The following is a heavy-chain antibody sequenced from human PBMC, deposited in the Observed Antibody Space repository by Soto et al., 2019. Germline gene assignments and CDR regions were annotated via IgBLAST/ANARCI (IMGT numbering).Heavy chain of an antibody. D-gene: IGHD3-3*01. CDR3: ARGRITIFGLVPRYGMAV. J-gene: IGHJ6*02. CDR2: IIPIFGTA. Sequence: GASVKVSCKASGGTFSSYAISCVRQAPGQGLEWMGGIIPIFGTANYAQKFQGRVTITADESTSTAYMELSSLRSEDTAVYYCARGRITIFGLVPRYGMAVWGQGTTVTVSS. V-gene: IGHV1-69*13. CDR1: GGTFSSYA.